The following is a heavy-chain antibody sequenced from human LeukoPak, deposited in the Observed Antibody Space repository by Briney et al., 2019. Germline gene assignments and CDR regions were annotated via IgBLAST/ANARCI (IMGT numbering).Heavy chain of an antibody. CDR3: ARARYCSSISCRDAFDI. Sequence: GGSLRLSCAASGFIFSSYAMSWVRQAPGQGLEWVSAISGSGGSTYYADSVKGRFTISRDNSKNTLYLQMNSLRAEDTAVYYCARARYCSSISCRDAFDIWGQGRMVTVSS. CDR1: GFIFSSYA. V-gene: IGHV3-23*01. J-gene: IGHJ3*02. CDR2: ISGSGGST. D-gene: IGHD2-2*01.